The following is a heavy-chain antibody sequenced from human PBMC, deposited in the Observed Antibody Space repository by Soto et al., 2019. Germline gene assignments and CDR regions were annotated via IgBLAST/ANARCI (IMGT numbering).Heavy chain of an antibody. V-gene: IGHV3-30*18. CDR1: GFTFSNYG. CDR2: ISYDGRDK. D-gene: IGHD2-15*01. J-gene: IGHJ4*02. Sequence: GGSLRLSCAASGFTFSNYGMHWVRQAPGKGLEWVAVISYDGRDKYYGESVKGRFTIFRDNSKNTLYLEMNTLRPDDTGVYYCAKDRGFCNGGSCYGFDYWSQGTLVTVSS. CDR3: AKDRGFCNGGSCYGFDY.